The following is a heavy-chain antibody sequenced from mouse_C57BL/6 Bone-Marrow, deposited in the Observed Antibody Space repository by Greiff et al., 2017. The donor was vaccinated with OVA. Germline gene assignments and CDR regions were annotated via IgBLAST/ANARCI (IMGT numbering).Heavy chain of an antibody. J-gene: IGHJ2*01. CDR1: GYTFTSYW. Sequence: VQLQQSGPELVKPGASVKISCKASGYTFTSYWITWVKQRPGQGLEWIGDIYPGSGSTNYNEKFKSKATLTVDTSSSTAYMQLSSLTSEDSAVYYCARRVGSSDYWGQGTTLTVSS. CDR2: IYPGSGST. D-gene: IGHD1-3*01. V-gene: IGHV1-55*01. CDR3: ARRVGSSDY.